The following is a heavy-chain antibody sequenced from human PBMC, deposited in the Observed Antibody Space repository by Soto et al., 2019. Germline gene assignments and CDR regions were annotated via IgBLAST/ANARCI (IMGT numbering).Heavy chain of an antibody. CDR1: GFTFSNYA. V-gene: IGHV3-23*01. Sequence: PGGSLRLSCAASGFTFSNYAMTWVRQAPGTGLEWVSSISGSGGSTYYSDSVKGRFTISRDNSKNTLYLQMNSLRAEDTAVYYCAKGQDCYDDSCLRGFDYWGQGTLVTVSS. D-gene: IGHD2-15*01. CDR2: ISGSGGST. CDR3: AKGQDCYDDSCLRGFDY. J-gene: IGHJ4*02.